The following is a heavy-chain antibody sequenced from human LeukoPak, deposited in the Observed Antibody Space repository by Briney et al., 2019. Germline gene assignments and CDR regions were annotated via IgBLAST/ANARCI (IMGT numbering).Heavy chain of an antibody. CDR2: IYYSGST. Sequence: SETLCLTCTVSGGSISSYYWNWIRQPPEKGLEWIGYIYYSGSTNYNPSLKSRVTISVDTSKNQFSLKLSSVTAADTAVYYCARGGYSYGVYFDYWGQGTLVTVSS. D-gene: IGHD5-18*01. V-gene: IGHV4-59*01. CDR3: ARGGYSYGVYFDY. J-gene: IGHJ4*02. CDR1: GGSISSYY.